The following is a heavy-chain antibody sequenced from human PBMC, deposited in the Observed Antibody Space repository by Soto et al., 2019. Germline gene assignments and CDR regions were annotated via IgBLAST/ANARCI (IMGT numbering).Heavy chain of an antibody. Sequence: QVQLVESGGGVVQPGRSLRLSCAASGFTFSSYGMHWVRQAPGKGLEWVAVISYDGSNKYYADSVKGRFTISRDNSKNTMYLQMNSLRAEDTAVYYCVKDSRITMIVGPFAYWGQGTLVTVSS. D-gene: IGHD3-22*01. J-gene: IGHJ4*02. CDR2: ISYDGSNK. CDR1: GFTFSSYG. CDR3: VKDSRITMIVGPFAY. V-gene: IGHV3-30*18.